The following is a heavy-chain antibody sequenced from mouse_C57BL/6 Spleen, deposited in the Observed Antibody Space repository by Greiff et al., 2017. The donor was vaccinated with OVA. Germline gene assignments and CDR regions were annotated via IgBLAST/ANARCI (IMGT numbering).Heavy chain of an antibody. Sequence: EVKLMESGGGLVQPKGSLKLSCAASGFSFNTYAMNWVRQAPGKGLEWVARIRSKSNNYATYYADSVKDRFTISRDDSESMLYLQMNNLKTEDTAMYYCVREAPGFAYWGQGTLVTVSA. CDR2: IRSKSNNYAT. V-gene: IGHV10-1*01. CDR1: GFSFNTYA. J-gene: IGHJ3*01. CDR3: VREAPGFAY.